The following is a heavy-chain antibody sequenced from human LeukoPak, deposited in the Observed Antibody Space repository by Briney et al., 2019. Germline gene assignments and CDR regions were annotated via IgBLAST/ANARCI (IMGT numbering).Heavy chain of an antibody. Sequence: EASVKVSCKASGYTFTSYYMHWVRQAPGQGLEWMGRINPRGGSARYAQKFQGRLTMTRDTSTSTAYMGLSSLRSEDTAVYYCARGWELHFDYWGQGTPVTVSS. D-gene: IGHD1-7*01. J-gene: IGHJ4*02. V-gene: IGHV1-46*01. CDR1: GYTFTSYY. CDR3: ARGWELHFDY. CDR2: INPRGGSA.